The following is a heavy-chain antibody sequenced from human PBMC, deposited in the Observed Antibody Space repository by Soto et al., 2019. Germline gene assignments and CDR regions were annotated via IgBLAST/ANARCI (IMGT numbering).Heavy chain of an antibody. J-gene: IGHJ6*02. D-gene: IGHD3-16*01. CDR1: GFSFDRYV. CDR2: ISHDGATH. CDR3: AALPLEMPIISYAFYGFDV. V-gene: IGHV3-30-3*01. Sequence: PGGSLRLSCAGSGFSFDRYVVHWVRQAPGKGLDWVALISHDGATHFYGDSVKGRYTISRDNSKNTVYLQMTGLRPDDTAVYYCAALPLEMPIISYAFYGFDVWGQGTTVTVSS.